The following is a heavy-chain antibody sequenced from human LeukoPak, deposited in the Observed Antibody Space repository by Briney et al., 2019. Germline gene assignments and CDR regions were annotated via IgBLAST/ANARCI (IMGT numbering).Heavy chain of an antibody. CDR1: GYTFTSYG. Sequence: SVKVSCKASGYTFTSYGISWVRQAPGQGLEWMGRIIPILGIANYAQKFQGRVTITADKSTSTAYMELSSLRSEDTAVYYCAREIPVDYDILTGLYYFDYWGQGTLVTVSS. CDR3: AREIPVDYDILTGLYYFDY. D-gene: IGHD3-9*01. CDR2: IIPILGIA. J-gene: IGHJ4*02. V-gene: IGHV1-69*04.